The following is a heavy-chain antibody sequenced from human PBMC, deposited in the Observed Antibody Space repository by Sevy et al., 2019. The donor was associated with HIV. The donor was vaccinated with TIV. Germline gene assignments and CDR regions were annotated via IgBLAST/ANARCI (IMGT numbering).Heavy chain of an antibody. CDR3: TSGGPRRIPKIAAAGTFQSYYGMDV. CDR2: IRSKANSYAT. CDR1: GFTFSGSA. Sequence: GGSLRLSCAASGFTFSGSAMHWVRHASGKGLEWVGRIRSKANSYATAYAASVKGRFTISRDDSKNTAYLQMNSLKTGDTAVYYGTSGGPRRIPKIAAAGTFQSYYGMDVWGQGTTVTVSS. V-gene: IGHV3-73*01. D-gene: IGHD6-13*01. J-gene: IGHJ6*02.